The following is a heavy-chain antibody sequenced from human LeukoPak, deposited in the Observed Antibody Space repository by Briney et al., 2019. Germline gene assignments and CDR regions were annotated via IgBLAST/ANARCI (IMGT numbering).Heavy chain of an antibody. J-gene: IGHJ4*02. V-gene: IGHV4-39*01. CDR1: GGSISSSTYY. Sequence: PSETLSLTCTVSGGSISSSTYYWGWIRQPPGKGLEWIGTIYCSGSTYYNPSLKSRVTISVDTSKNQFSLKLSSVTAADTAVYYCARVREGPSDYWGQGTLVTVSS. D-gene: IGHD3-10*01. CDR3: ARVREGPSDY. CDR2: IYCSGST.